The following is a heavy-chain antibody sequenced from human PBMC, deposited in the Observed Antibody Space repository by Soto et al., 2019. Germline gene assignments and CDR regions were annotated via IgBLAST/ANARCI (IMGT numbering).Heavy chain of an antibody. Sequence: LRRSCSDSGFTFRVYAMHCVRQAPGKGLQYVSAVSTNGGTSYYADSVKGRFTISRDNSRNTLYLQMNSLRPEDTAVYYCVKDRAPRDGYKTQPGSWGLGTLVTVSS. CDR2: VSTNGGTS. CDR1: GFTFRVYA. V-gene: IGHV3-64D*06. CDR3: VKDRAPRDGYKTQPGS. D-gene: IGHD5-12*01. J-gene: IGHJ5*02.